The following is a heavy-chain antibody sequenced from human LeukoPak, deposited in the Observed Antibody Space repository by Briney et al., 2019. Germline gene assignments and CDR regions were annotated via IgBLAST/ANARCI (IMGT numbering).Heavy chain of an antibody. CDR1: GFTFSNYA. Sequence: GGSLRLSCAASGFTFSNYAMSWVRQAPGKGLQWVSTMSGSGVNTYYADSVKGRFTVSRDNSKSTVYFQMNGLRVEDTAVYYCAKDRGGLSLFEYWGRGTLVTVSS. CDR2: MSGSGVNT. V-gene: IGHV3-23*01. D-gene: IGHD3-10*01. CDR3: AKDRGGLSLFEY. J-gene: IGHJ4*02.